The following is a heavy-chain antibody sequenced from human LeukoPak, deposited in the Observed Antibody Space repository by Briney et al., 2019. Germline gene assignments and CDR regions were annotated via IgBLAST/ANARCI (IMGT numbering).Heavy chain of an antibody. Sequence: PSQTLSLTCTVSGGSISSCDYYWSWIPQPPGKGLEGIGYIYYSGSTYYNPSLKSRVTISVDTSKNQFSLKLTSVTAADTAVYYCAREAYYYGSGSYYNGLDYWGQGTLVTVSS. CDR3: AREAYYYGSGSYYNGLDY. J-gene: IGHJ4*02. V-gene: IGHV4-30-4*01. CDR1: GGSISSCDYY. CDR2: IYYSGST. D-gene: IGHD3-10*01.